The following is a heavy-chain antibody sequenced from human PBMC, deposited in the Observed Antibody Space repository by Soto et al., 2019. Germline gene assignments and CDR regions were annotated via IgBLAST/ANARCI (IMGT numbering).Heavy chain of an antibody. CDR1: GFTFSDYE. V-gene: IGHV3-48*03. Sequence: EVQLVESGGGLVQPGGSLRLSCAASGFTFSDYEMNWVRQAPGKGLEWVSYIDGSGIIIYYADSVKGRFTISRDNAKNSLYLQMNSLRAEDTAVYYCARDRGGVIVNFDYWGQGTLVTVSS. CDR3: ARDRGGVIVNFDY. J-gene: IGHJ4*02. D-gene: IGHD3-16*02. CDR2: IDGSGIII.